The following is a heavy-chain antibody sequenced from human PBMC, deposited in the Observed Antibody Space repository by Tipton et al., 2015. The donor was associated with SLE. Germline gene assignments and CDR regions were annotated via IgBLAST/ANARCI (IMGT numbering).Heavy chain of an antibody. D-gene: IGHD2/OR15-2a*01. J-gene: IGHJ4*02. V-gene: IGHV3-7*01. CDR3: ARGKYYFDY. Sequence: SLRLSCAASGFSFGRFWMSWVRQAPGKGLEWVANINEYGSEKHYVDSLKERLTISRDNAKKSVYLQMNSLRAEDTAVYYCARGKYYFDYWGQGALVTVSS. CDR1: GFSFGRFW. CDR2: INEYGSEK.